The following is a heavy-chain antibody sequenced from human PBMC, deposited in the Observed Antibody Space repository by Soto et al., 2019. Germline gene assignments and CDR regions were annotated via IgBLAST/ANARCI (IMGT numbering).Heavy chain of an antibody. CDR3: ARSQTVVIRPHDAFDI. J-gene: IGHJ3*02. D-gene: IGHD3-22*01. V-gene: IGHV4-4*02. Sequence: QVQLQESGPGLVKPSGTLSLTCAVSSGSISSSNWWSWVRQPPGKGLEWIGEIYHSGSTNYNPSLKSRVTISVDKSKNLFSLKLSSVTAADTAVYYCARSQTVVIRPHDAFDIWGQGTMVTVSS. CDR2: IYHSGST. CDR1: SGSISSSNW.